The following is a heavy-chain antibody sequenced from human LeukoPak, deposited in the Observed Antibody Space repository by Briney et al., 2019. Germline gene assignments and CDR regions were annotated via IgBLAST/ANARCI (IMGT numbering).Heavy chain of an antibody. CDR3: ARDRGSGYRLDY. CDR2: IYYSGST. V-gene: IGHV4-59*01. CDR1: GGSFSGYY. Sequence: SETLSLTCAVYGGSFSGYYWSWIRQPPGKGLEWIGYIYYSGSTNYNPSLKSRVTISVDTSKNQFSLKLSSVTAADTAVYYCARDRGSGYRLDYWGQGTLVTVSS. D-gene: IGHD3-22*01. J-gene: IGHJ4*02.